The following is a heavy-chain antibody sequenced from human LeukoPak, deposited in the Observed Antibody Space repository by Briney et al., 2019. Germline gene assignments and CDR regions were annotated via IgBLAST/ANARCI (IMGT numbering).Heavy chain of an antibody. Sequence: PGGSLRLSCAASGFTFSNAWMSWVRQAPGKGLEWVSAISGSGGSTYYADSVKGRFTISRDNSKNTLYLQMNSLRAEDTAVYYCAKDPTYYYDSSGLYWGQGTLVTVSS. J-gene: IGHJ4*02. V-gene: IGHV3-23*01. CDR3: AKDPTYYYDSSGLY. D-gene: IGHD3-22*01. CDR2: ISGSGGST. CDR1: GFTFSNAW.